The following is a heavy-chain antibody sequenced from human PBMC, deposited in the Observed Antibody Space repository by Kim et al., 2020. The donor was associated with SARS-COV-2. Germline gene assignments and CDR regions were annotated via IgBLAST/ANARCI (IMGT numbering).Heavy chain of an antibody. V-gene: IGHV3-30*04. CDR1: GFTFSSYA. D-gene: IGHD3-10*01. CDR2: ISYDGSNK. CDR3: ARDRSFGELWVDY. Sequence: GGSLRLSCAASGFTFSSYAMHWVRQAPGKGLEWVAVISYDGSNKYYADSVKGRFTISRDNSKNTLYLQMNSLRAEDTAVYYCARDRSFGELWVDYWGQGT. J-gene: IGHJ4*02.